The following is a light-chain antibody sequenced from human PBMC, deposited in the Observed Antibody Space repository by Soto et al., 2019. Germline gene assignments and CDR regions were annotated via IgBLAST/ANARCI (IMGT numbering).Light chain of an antibody. CDR1: QDIGSY. Sequence: DIQLTQSPMFLAASVGDRVTITCRASQDIGSYLTWYKQKPGRAPNVLISGASTLQGGVPSRFSGSGSGTEFSLTIDNLQPGDFAAYDCQQLRSYPITFGQGTRLHI. J-gene: IGKJ5*01. CDR3: QQLRSYPIT. V-gene: IGKV1-9*01. CDR2: GAS.